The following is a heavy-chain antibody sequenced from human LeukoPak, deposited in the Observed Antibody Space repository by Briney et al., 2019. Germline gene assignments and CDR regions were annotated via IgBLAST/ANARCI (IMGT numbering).Heavy chain of an antibody. Sequence: SETLSLTCTVSGGSISSYYWSWIRQPAGKGLEWIGRIYTSGSTNYNPSLKSRVTMSVDTSKNQFSLKLSSVTAADTAVYYCARDWVGSGYDNFDYWGQGTLVTVSS. D-gene: IGHD5-12*01. CDR2: IYTSGST. CDR1: GGSISSYY. CDR3: ARDWVGSGYDNFDY. V-gene: IGHV4-4*07. J-gene: IGHJ4*02.